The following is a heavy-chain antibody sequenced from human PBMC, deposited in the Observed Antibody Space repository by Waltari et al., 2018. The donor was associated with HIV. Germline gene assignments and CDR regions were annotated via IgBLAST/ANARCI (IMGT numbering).Heavy chain of an antibody. V-gene: IGHV3-30*03. Sequence: QVQVVESGGGVVQPGRSLRLSCAASGFRFNDHGMHWVRQTPGKGLEWVALMSDDGSKRFYAESVRGRFVVSRDNSKKIFYLQMNSLRPDDTAVYFCARDSSRVLWFGESLPTWGQG. CDR2: MSDDGSKR. CDR1: GFRFNDHG. J-gene: IGHJ4*02. D-gene: IGHD3-10*01. CDR3: ARDSSRVLWFGESLPT.